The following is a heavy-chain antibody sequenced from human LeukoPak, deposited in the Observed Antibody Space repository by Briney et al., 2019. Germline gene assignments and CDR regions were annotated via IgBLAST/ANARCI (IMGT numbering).Heavy chain of an antibody. Sequence: SVKVSCKASGGTFSSYAISWVRQAPGQGLEWMGRIIPILGIANYAQKFQGRVTITADKSTSTAYMELSSLRPEDTAVYYCARVAGSSWDDDAFDIWGQGTMVTVSS. J-gene: IGHJ3*02. V-gene: IGHV1-69*04. CDR3: ARVAGSSWDDDAFDI. CDR2: IIPILGIA. CDR1: GGTFSSYA. D-gene: IGHD6-13*01.